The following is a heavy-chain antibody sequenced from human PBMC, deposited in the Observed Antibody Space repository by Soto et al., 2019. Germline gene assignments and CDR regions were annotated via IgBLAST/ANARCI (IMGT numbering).Heavy chain of an antibody. Sequence: ASVKVSCKASGYTFSVYHMHWVRQAPGQGLEWMGWVPNSGGTNYAQSFEGRVTMTRDTSINTAYMELSRLTSDDTAVYYCAKELQRGMDVWGQGTTVTVSS. CDR2: VPNSGGT. CDR1: GYTFSVYH. CDR3: AKELQRGMDV. J-gene: IGHJ6*02. D-gene: IGHD4-4*01. V-gene: IGHV1-2*02.